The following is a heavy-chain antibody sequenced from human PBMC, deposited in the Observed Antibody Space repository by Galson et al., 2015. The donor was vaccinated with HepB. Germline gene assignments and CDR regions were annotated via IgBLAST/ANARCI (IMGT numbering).Heavy chain of an antibody. V-gene: IGHV3-23*01. CDR2: ITGSGDST. J-gene: IGHJ5*02. CDR1: GFTFSGYA. CDR3: AKRGPVSWFDP. Sequence: SLRLSCAASGFTFSGYAMSWVRQTPGKGLECVSAITGSGDSTYYADSVKGRFTISRDNSKNTLYLQMNSLRAEDTAVYYCAKRGPVSWFDPWGQGTLVTVSS.